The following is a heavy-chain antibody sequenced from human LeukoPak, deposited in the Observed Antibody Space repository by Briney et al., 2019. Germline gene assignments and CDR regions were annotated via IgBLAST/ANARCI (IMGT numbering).Heavy chain of an antibody. D-gene: IGHD5-18*01. Sequence: ASVKVSCKASGYTFSGYYMHWVRQAPGQRLEWMGRINPDSGGTNYAQKFQGRVIMTRDTSTSTVSMELSSLRSEDTAVYYCARAYSYSSGFDYWGQGTLVTVSS. CDR2: INPDSGGT. V-gene: IGHV1-2*06. J-gene: IGHJ4*02. CDR1: GYTFSGYY. CDR3: ARAYSYSSGFDY.